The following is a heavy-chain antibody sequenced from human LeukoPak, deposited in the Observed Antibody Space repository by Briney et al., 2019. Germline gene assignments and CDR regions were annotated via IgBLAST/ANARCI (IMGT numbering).Heavy chain of an antibody. Sequence: SETLSLTCTVSGGSISSYYWSWIRQPAGKGLEWIGRIYTSGSTSYNPSLKSRVTMSVDASKNQFSLKLSSVTAADTAVYYCAREEAAAGTLYYYYGMDVWGQGTTVTVSS. D-gene: IGHD6-13*01. V-gene: IGHV4-4*07. J-gene: IGHJ6*02. CDR1: GGSISSYY. CDR2: IYTSGST. CDR3: AREEAAAGTLYYYYGMDV.